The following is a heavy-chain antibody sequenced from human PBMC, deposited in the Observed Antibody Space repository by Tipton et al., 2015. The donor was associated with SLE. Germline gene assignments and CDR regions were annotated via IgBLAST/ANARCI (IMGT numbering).Heavy chain of an antibody. CDR1: GGSIRNYY. V-gene: IGHV4-59*12. CDR3: AKVLQGAMVPYYFAS. Sequence: LRLSCTVSGGSIRNYYWSWMRQPPGKGLEWIGQMYHSGSTNYNPSLKSRVTISVDTSKNQFSLKLTSVTAADTAVYYCAKVLQGAMVPYYFASWGQGTLITVSS. D-gene: IGHD5-18*01. J-gene: IGHJ4*02. CDR2: MYHSGST.